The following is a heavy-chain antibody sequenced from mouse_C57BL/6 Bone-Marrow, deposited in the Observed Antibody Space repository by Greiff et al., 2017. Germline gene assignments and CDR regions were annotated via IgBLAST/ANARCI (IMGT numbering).Heavy chain of an antibody. J-gene: IGHJ1*03. Sequence: QVQLQQSGAELAKPGASVKLSCKASGYTFTSYWMHWVKQRPGQGLEWIGYINPSSGYTKYNQKFKDKATLTADKSSSPAYMQLSSLTYEDSAVYYCANYYGSSIWYFDVWGTGTTVTVSS. CDR2: INPSSGYT. CDR1: GYTFTSYW. V-gene: IGHV1-7*01. CDR3: ANYYGSSIWYFDV. D-gene: IGHD1-1*01.